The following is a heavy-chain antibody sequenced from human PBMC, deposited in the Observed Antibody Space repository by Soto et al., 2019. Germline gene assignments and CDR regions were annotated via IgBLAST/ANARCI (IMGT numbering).Heavy chain of an antibody. D-gene: IGHD1-1*01. CDR2: IWYDGSNK. Sequence: GGSLRLSCAASGFTFSSYGMHWVRQAPGKGLEWVAVIWYDGSNKYYADSVKGRFTISRDNSKNTLYLQMNSLRAEDTAVYYCARESNFKYYFDYWGQGTLVTVSS. CDR1: GFTFSSYG. V-gene: IGHV3-33*01. CDR3: ARESNFKYYFDY. J-gene: IGHJ4*02.